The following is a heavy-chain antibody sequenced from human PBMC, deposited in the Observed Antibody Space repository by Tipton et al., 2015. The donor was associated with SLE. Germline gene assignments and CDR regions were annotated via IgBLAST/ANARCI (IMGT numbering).Heavy chain of an antibody. D-gene: IGHD2-15*01. Sequence: QLVQSGPEVKKPGESLRISCKGSGYSFTSYWISWVRQMPGKGLEWMGRIDPSDSYTNYSPSFQGHVTISADKSISTAYLQWSSLKASDTAMYYCARVLGYCSGGSCYSDLYFDYWGQGTLVTVSS. CDR2: IDPSDSYT. CDR1: GYSFTSYW. V-gene: IGHV5-10-1*01. J-gene: IGHJ4*02. CDR3: ARVLGYCSGGSCYSDLYFDY.